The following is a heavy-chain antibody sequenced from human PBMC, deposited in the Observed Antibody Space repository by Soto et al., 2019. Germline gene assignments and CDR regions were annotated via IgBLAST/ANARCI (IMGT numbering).Heavy chain of an antibody. V-gene: IGHV1-18*04. Sequence: QVPLVQSGAEVKKPGASVKVSCKASGYTFTSYGISWVRQAPGQGLEWMGWISAYNGNTNYAQKFQGRVTMTRDTSISTAYMELSRLRSDDTAVYYCAREGYSGYDDAFDIWGQGTMVTVSS. J-gene: IGHJ3*02. CDR2: ISAYNGNT. CDR3: AREGYSGYDDAFDI. D-gene: IGHD5-12*01. CDR1: GYTFTSYG.